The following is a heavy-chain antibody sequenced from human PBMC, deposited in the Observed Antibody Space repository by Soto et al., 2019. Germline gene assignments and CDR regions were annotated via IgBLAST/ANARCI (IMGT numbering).Heavy chain of an antibody. CDR2: IISTGIST. D-gene: IGHD4-17*01. CDR1: GFSFSTFA. V-gene: IGHV3-23*01. Sequence: EVQILESGGGLIQPGGSLRLSCAASGFSFSTFAMTWVRQAPGKGLEWVSTIISTGISTYYTDSVKGRFTISRANSKNTLYLQMNSLRAEDSAVYYCAKGNYGDYGGFDPWGQGTLGTVSS. J-gene: IGHJ5*02. CDR3: AKGNYGDYGGFDP.